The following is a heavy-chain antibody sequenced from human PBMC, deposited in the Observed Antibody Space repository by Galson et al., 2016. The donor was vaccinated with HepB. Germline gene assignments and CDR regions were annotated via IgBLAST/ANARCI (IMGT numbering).Heavy chain of an antibody. CDR1: GFTFSDYA. Sequence: SLRLSCAASGFTFSDYAMDWVRQAPGKGLEWVAVISYDGSNKYYADSVKGRFTISRDNSKNTLYLQMSSLRPEDTAVYYCARGEVVTFGGVYFDFWGQGTLVTVSS. V-gene: IGHV3-30-3*01. D-gene: IGHD3-16*01. J-gene: IGHJ4*02. CDR2: ISYDGSNK. CDR3: ARGEVVTFGGVYFDF.